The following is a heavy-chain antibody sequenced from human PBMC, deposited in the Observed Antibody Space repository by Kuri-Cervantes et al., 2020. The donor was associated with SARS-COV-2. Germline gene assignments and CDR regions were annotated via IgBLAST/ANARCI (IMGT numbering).Heavy chain of an antibody. CDR1: GFTVSSNY. CDR2: IYSGGST. V-gene: IGHV3-53*05. Sequence: GGSLRLSCAASGFTVSSNYMSWVRQAPGKGLEWVSVIYSGGSTYYADSVKDRFTISRDNSKNTLYLQKNSLRAEDKAVYYCATESRITMIVVVIGGKDAFDIWGQGTMVTVSS. D-gene: IGHD3-22*01. J-gene: IGHJ3*02. CDR3: ATESRITMIVVVIGGKDAFDI.